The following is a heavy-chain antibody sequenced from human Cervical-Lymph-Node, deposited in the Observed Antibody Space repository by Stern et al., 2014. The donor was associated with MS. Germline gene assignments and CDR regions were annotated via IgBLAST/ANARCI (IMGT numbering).Heavy chain of an antibody. J-gene: IGHJ4*02. D-gene: IGHD6-13*01. CDR1: GHNFTRYA. V-gene: IGHV7-4-1*02. CDR3: ARPIGAADHAFDH. Sequence: QMQLVQSGSELKKPGASVKISCKATGHNFTRYAMNWVRQATGQGLEWMGWINTNTGHPTSARGFTGRFVFSLDTSVSTAFLQISSLKTEDTAVYYCARPIGAADHAFDHWGQGTLVTVSS. CDR2: INTNTGHP.